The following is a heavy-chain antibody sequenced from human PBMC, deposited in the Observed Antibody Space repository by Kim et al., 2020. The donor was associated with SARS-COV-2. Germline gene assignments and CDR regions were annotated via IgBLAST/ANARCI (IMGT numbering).Heavy chain of an antibody. CDR1: GFIIRTYW. CDR3: MRDPGTY. J-gene: IGHJ4*02. Sequence: GGSLRLSCVASGFIIRTYWMTWVRQPPGKGLEWVGNIKEDGSEAYYADSVKGRFTISRDNAKNSLYLQMNSLRAEDMAVNYCMRDPGTYWGQGTLVIVSS. CDR2: IKEDGSEA. V-gene: IGHV3-7*01. D-gene: IGHD3-10*01.